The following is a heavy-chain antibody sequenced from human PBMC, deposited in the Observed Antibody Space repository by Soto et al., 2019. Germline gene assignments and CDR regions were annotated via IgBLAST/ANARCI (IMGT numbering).Heavy chain of an antibody. Sequence: GGSLRLSCAASGFSFDTYAMHWVRQGPGKGLEWVSGISWNSGSIGYADSVRGRFTISRDNAKNSLYLQMNSVRAEDTAFYYCAKDFYGGNGPFDYWGQGSLVPVSS. CDR3: AKDFYGGNGPFDY. J-gene: IGHJ4*02. CDR2: ISWNSGSI. CDR1: GFSFDTYA. D-gene: IGHD2-15*01. V-gene: IGHV3-9*01.